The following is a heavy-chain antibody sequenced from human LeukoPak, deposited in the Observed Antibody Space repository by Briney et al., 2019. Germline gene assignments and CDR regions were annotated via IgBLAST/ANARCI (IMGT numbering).Heavy chain of an antibody. V-gene: IGHV1-2*02. Sequence: ASVKVSCKASGYTFTGYYMHWVRQAPGQGLEWMGWINPNSGGTNYAQKFQGRVTMTRDTSISTAYMELSRLRSDDTAVYYCAREGQDIVVVPAARGTGWFDPWGQGTLVTVSS. CDR2: INPNSGGT. J-gene: IGHJ5*02. CDR3: AREGQDIVVVPAARGTGWFDP. CDR1: GYTFTGYY. D-gene: IGHD2-2*01.